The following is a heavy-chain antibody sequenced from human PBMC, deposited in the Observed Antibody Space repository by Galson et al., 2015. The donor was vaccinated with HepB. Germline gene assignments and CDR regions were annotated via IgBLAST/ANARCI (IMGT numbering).Heavy chain of an antibody. Sequence: SLRLSCAASGFTFSTYGMHWVRQAPGKGLEWVAVIWYDGSNKYYADSVKGRFTISRDNSKNTVYLQMNSLRAEDTAVYYCARFYSSSWYRGGMDVWGQGTTVTVSS. CDR3: ARFYSSSWYRGGMDV. J-gene: IGHJ6*02. CDR1: GFTFSTYG. CDR2: IWYDGSNK. V-gene: IGHV3-33*01. D-gene: IGHD6-13*01.